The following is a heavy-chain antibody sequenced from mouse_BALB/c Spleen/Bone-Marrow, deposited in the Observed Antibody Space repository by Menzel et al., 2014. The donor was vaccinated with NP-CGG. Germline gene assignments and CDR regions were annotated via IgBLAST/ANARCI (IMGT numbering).Heavy chain of an antibody. D-gene: IGHD4-1*01. CDR3: ARKENWAYAKDY. V-gene: IGHV1S56*01. CDR2: IYPGDGST. CDR1: GYTFTSYY. J-gene: IGHJ4*01. Sequence: VQLQQSGPELVKPGASVKMSCKASGYTFTSYYIHWVKQSPGQGLEWIGWIYPGDGSTKYNEKLKAKTTLTADKSSSPAFMLLSSLTSEDSAIYFCARKENWAYAKDYRGQGTSVTVSS.